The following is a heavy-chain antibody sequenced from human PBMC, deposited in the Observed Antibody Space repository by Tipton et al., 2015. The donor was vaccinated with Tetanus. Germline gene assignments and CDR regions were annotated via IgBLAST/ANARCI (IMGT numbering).Heavy chain of an antibody. CDR2: IKQDGSEK. CDR1: GFTFSSYW. CDR3: ASELSYYYDSSGYFSPGDY. J-gene: IGHJ4*02. V-gene: IGHV3-7*05. Sequence: SLRLSCAASGFTFSSYWMSWVRQAPGKGLEWVANIKQDGSEKYYVDSVKGRFTISRDNAKNSLYLQMNSLRAEDTAVYYCASELSYYYDSSGYFSPGDYWGQGTLVTVSS. D-gene: IGHD3-22*01.